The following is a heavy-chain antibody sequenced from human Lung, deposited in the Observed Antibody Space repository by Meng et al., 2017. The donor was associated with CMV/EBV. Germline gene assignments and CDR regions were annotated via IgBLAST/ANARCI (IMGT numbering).Heavy chain of an antibody. J-gene: IGHJ6*02. D-gene: IGHD2-21*01. Sequence: GESLKISCAASGFTFSSYSMNWVRQAPGKGLEWVSSISSSGTYIYYADSVKGRFTISRDNAQNSLYLQMNSLRAEDTAVYYCARDVSPRSSAYFAIYYFYALDVWGQGNXVNGSS. CDR1: GFTFSSYS. V-gene: IGHV3-21*01. CDR2: ISSSGTYI. CDR3: ARDVSPRSSAYFAIYYFYALDV.